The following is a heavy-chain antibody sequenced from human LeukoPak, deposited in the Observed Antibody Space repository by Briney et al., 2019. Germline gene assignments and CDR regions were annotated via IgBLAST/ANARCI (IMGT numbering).Heavy chain of an antibody. V-gene: IGHV1-2*02. J-gene: IGHJ5*02. CDR1: GYTFTGYY. CDR2: INPNSGGT. CDR3: ARAGGRSWFDP. Sequence: ASVKVSCKASGYTFTGYYMHWVRQAPGQGLEWMGWINPNSGGTNCAQKFQGRVTMTRDTSINTAYMELSSLRFDDTAVYYCARAGGRSWFDPWGQGTLVTVSS.